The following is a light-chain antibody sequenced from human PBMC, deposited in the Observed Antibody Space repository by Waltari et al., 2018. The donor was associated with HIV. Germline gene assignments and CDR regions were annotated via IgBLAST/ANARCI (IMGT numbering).Light chain of an antibody. CDR3: CAYAGSTTYVI. CDR1: SSDVRVYNL. V-gene: IGLV2-23*02. Sequence: QSALTQPASVSGSPGQAITIPCPGTSSDVRVYNLFSCYQQHPGKAPKLMIYEVSKRPSGVSNRFSGSKSGNTASLTISGLQAEDEADYYCCAYAGSTTYVIFGGGTKLTVL. CDR2: EVS. J-gene: IGLJ2*01.